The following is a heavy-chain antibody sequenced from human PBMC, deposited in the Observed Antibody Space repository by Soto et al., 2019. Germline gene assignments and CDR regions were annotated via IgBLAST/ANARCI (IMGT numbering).Heavy chain of an antibody. CDR2: MNPGSGDT. CDR1: GYTFTNND. Sequence: RASVKVSCKASGYTFTNNDVSWVRQATGQGLEWMGWMNPGSGDTGYAQKFQGRVTMTRDISIATAYMELSSLRSDDTAIYYCATMATFRSLNWFDPWGQGTLVTVS. J-gene: IGHJ5*02. CDR3: ATMATFRSLNWFDP. V-gene: IGHV1-8*01. D-gene: IGHD3-16*02.